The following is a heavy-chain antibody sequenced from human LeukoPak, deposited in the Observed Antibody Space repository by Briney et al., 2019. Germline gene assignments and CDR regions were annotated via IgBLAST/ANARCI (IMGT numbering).Heavy chain of an antibody. CDR1: GGSFSGYY. J-gene: IGHJ5*02. V-gene: IGHV4-34*01. Sequence: SETLSLTCAVYGGSFSGYYWSWIRQPPGKGLEWIGEINHSGSTNYNPSLKSRVTISVDTSKNQFSLKLSSVTAADTAVYYCARDRLLWFGELFELGAWGQGTLVTVSS. CDR2: INHSGST. CDR3: ARDRLLWFGELFELGA. D-gene: IGHD3-10*01.